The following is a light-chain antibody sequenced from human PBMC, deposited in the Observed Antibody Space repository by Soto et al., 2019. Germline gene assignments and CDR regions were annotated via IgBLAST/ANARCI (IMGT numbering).Light chain of an antibody. V-gene: IGKV3-11*01. J-gene: IGKJ4*01. CDR2: DAS. CDR3: QQRSNWPLT. CDR1: QSVSSL. Sequence: EIVLTQSPATLSLSPGERATLSCRASQSVSSLLAWYQQKPGQGPRLLIYDASSRATGIPTRFSGSGSGTDFTLTISSLEPEDFAVYYCQQRSNWPLTFGGGTKVEIK.